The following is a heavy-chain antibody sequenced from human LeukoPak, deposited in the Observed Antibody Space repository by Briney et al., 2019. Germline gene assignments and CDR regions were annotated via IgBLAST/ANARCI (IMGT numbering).Heavy chain of an antibody. Sequence: GGSLRLSCAASGFTFSSYSMNWVRQAPGKGLEWVSSISSSSSYIYYADSVKGRFTISRDNAKNSLYLQMNSLRAEDTAVYYCAKVRDGSFWYEYFQHWGQGTLVTVSS. CDR1: GFTFSSYS. V-gene: IGHV3-21*01. CDR2: ISSSSSYI. J-gene: IGHJ1*01. D-gene: IGHD6-19*01. CDR3: AKVRDGSFWYEYFQH.